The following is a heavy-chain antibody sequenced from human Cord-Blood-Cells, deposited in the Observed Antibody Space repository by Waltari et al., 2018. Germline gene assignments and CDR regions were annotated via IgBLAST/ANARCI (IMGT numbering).Heavy chain of an antibody. J-gene: IGHJ6*02. CDR1: GYPFTGYY. Sequence: QVQLVQSGAEVQKPRASVKVSCKASGYPFTGYYMHRVGLAPGQGLEWMGWINPNSGGTNYAQKFQGRVTMTRDTSISTAYMELSRLRSDDTAVYYCAGPSGYDPYGMDVWGQGTTVTVSS. V-gene: IGHV1-2*02. D-gene: IGHD5-12*01. CDR3: AGPSGYDPYGMDV. CDR2: INPNSGGT.